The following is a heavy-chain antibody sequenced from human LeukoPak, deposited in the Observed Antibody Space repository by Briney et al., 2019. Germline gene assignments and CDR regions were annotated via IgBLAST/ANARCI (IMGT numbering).Heavy chain of an antibody. CDR3: AKGNNYAIDAFDI. CDR1: GFTFSNSA. J-gene: IGHJ3*02. Sequence: GGSLRLSCAASGFTFSNSAMSWVRQAPGKGLEYVSGITNTGGSTYYTDSVKGRFTISRDNSKNTLYLQMNSLRAEDTAVYYCAKGNNYAIDAFDIWGQGTMVTVSS. CDR2: ITNTGGST. V-gene: IGHV3-23*01. D-gene: IGHD3-10*01.